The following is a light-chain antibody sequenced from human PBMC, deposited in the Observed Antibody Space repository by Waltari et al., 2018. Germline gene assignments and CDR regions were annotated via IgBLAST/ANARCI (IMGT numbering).Light chain of an antibody. CDR1: TSNIGNNY. V-gene: IGLV1-51*02. CDR2: GND. J-gene: IGLJ2*01. CDR3: GTWDNTLSAV. Sequence: QSVLTQPPSVSAAPGQKVTISCSGSTSNIGNNYVSWYQQFPGAAPKVLIYGNDKRGTVIPERFSGSKSGTSATLDITGLQTGDEADYYCGTWDNTLSAVFGGGTKVTVL.